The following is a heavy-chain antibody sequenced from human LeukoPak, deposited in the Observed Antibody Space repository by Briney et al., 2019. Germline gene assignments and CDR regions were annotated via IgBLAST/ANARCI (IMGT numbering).Heavy chain of an antibody. V-gene: IGHV3-23*01. CDR2: ISTSGTST. D-gene: IGHD6-6*01. CDR1: GFTFSGYA. CDR3: ARGTLPAARYFDY. Sequence: GGSLRLSCAASGFTFSGYAMSWVRQAPGKGLEWVSAISTSGTSTYYADSVKGRFTISRDSSRNTLFLQMSGLRADDTAVHYCARGTLPAARYFDYWGQGTLVTVSS. J-gene: IGHJ4*02.